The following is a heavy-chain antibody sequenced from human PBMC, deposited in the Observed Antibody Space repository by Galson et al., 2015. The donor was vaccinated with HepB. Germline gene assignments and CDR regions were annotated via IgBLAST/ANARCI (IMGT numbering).Heavy chain of an antibody. J-gene: IGHJ3*01. D-gene: IGHD7-27*01. CDR3: ARVDIPSTGDDAFDV. CDR1: GASIDSYS. Sequence: TLSLTCSVSGASIDSYSWSWVRQPPGRGLEYIGCVSYTGNTNYNPSLKSRVTISIDTSKKQFSLRLNSVTAADTAVYFCARVDIPSTGDDAFDVWGQGTMVTISS. V-gene: IGHV4-59*12. CDR2: VSYTGNT.